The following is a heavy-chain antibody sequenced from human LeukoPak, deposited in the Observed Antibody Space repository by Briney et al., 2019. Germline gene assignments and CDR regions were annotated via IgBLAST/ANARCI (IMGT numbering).Heavy chain of an antibody. D-gene: IGHD3-10*01. CDR3: ARGHRSWSGELHGFDP. V-gene: IGHV1-8*01. CDR1: GYTFTSYD. J-gene: IGHJ5*02. Sequence: ASVKVSCKASGYTFTSYDINWVRQATGQGLEWMGWMNPNSGNTGYAQKFQGRVTMTRNTSISTAYMELSSLRSEDTAVYYCARGHRSWSGELHGFDPWGQGTLVTVSS. CDR2: MNPNSGNT.